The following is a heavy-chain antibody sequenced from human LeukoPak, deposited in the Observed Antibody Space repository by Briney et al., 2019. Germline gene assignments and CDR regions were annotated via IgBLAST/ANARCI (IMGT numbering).Heavy chain of an antibody. D-gene: IGHD6-19*01. V-gene: IGHV3-23*01. CDR3: AKGYSSGWYGNFDY. Sequence: GGSLRLSCAASGFTFSNYAMNWVRQAPGQGLEWVSTISHSGGGTYFADSVKGRFTISRDNSKNTLYLQMNSLRAEDTAVYYCAKGYSSGWYGNFDYWGQGTLVTVSS. J-gene: IGHJ4*02. CDR2: ISHSGGGT. CDR1: GFTFSNYA.